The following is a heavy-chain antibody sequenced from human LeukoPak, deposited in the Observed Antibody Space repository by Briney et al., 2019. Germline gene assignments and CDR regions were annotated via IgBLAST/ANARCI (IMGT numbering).Heavy chain of an antibody. D-gene: IGHD2-2*01. CDR2: IIPIFGTA. CDR3: ARTDIVVVPAAMGNWFDP. CDR1: GGTFSSHA. V-gene: IGHV1-69*05. J-gene: IGHJ5*02. Sequence: SVKVSCKASGGTFSSHAISWVRQAPGQGLEWMGRIIPIFGTANYAQKFQGRVTITTDESTSTAYMELSSLRSEDTAVYYCARTDIVVVPAAMGNWFDPWGQGTLVTVSS.